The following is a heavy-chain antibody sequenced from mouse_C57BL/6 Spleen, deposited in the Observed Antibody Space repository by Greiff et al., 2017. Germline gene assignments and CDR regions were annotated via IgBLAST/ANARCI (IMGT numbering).Heavy chain of an antibody. CDR3: ARDYYSNFCFAY. Sequence: EVMLVESGGGLVKPGGSLKLSCAASGFTFSSYAMSWVRQTPEKRLEWVATISDGGSYTYYPDNVKGRFTISRDNAKNNLYLQMSHLKSEDTAMYYCARDYYSNFCFAYWGQGTLVTVSA. V-gene: IGHV5-4*01. D-gene: IGHD2-5*01. CDR1: GFTFSSYA. CDR2: ISDGGSYT. J-gene: IGHJ3*01.